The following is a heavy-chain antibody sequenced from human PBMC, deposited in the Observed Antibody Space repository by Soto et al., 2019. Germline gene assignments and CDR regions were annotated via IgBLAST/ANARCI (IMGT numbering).Heavy chain of an antibody. CDR2: IYYSGST. Sequence: SETLSLTCTVSGGSISSSSYYWGWIRQPPGKGLEWIGSIYYSGSTYYNPSLKSRVTISVDTSKNQFSLKLSSVTAADTAVYYCAAPGYCYGQHYYVMDVGAQGTTVPVS. V-gene: IGHV4-39*01. D-gene: IGHD5-18*01. CDR1: GGSISSSSYY. J-gene: IGHJ6*02. CDR3: AAPGYCYGQHYYVMDV.